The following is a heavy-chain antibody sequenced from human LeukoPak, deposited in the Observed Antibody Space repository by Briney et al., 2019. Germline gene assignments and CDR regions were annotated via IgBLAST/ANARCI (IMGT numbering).Heavy chain of an antibody. CDR2: IIPIFGTA. CDR1: GGTFSSYA. D-gene: IGHD5-24*01. Sequence: GASVKVSCKASGGTFSSYAISWVRQAPGQGFEWMGGIIPIFGTANYAQKFQGRVTITTDESTSTAYMELSSLRSEDTAVYYCARGLSRDGYNAYFDYWGQGTLVTVSS. CDR3: ARGLSRDGYNAYFDY. V-gene: IGHV1-69*05. J-gene: IGHJ4*02.